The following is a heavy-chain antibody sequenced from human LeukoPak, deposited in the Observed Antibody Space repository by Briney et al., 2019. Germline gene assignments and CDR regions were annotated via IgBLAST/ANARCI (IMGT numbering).Heavy chain of an antibody. Sequence: GESLKISCKTSGYSFTDYWLGWVRPMPGKGLEWMGFIYPSDSGTRYSPSFQGQVTISADKSISTAYLQWSSLKASDTAMYYCARHGYCSSTSCYPVNWGQGTLVTVSS. V-gene: IGHV5-51*01. CDR3: ARHGYCSSTSCYPVN. CDR1: GYSFTDYW. CDR2: IYPSDSGT. D-gene: IGHD2-2*03. J-gene: IGHJ4*02.